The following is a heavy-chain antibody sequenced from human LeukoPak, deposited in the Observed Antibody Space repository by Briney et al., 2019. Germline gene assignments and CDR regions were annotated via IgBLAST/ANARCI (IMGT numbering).Heavy chain of an antibody. CDR3: ARTSSGYDLISYFDY. V-gene: IGHV1-3*01. CDR1: GYTFTNYA. CDR2: INAGNGNT. D-gene: IGHD5-12*01. J-gene: IGHJ4*02. Sequence: GASVKVSCKASGYTFTNYAMHWVRQAPGQRLEWMGWINAGNGNTKYSQKFQGRVTITRDTSASTAYMELSSLRSEDTAVYYCARTSSGYDLISYFDYWGQGTLVTVSS.